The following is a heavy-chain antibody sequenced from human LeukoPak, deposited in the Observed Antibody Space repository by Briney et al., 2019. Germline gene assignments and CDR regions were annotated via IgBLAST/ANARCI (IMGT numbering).Heavy chain of an antibody. J-gene: IGHJ4*02. D-gene: IGHD6-19*01. V-gene: IGHV3-74*01. CDR1: GFTFTTYW. CDR3: AKVRAPSGWFNSDY. Sequence: PGGSLRLSCAASGFTFTTYWMHWVRQAPGKGLVWVSHINSDGSITSYADSVKGRFTISRDNSKNTLYLQMNSLRVEDTAAYYCAKVRAPSGWFNSDYWGQGTLVTVSS. CDR2: INSDGSIT.